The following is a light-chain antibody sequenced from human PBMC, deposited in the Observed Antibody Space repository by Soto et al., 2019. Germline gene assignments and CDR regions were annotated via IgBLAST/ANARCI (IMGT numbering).Light chain of an antibody. CDR3: QQYGGPPWT. V-gene: IGKV3-20*01. CDR2: GAS. Sequence: EIVLTQSPGTLSLSPGERATLSCRASQSVSRSYLAWYQQKPGQAPRLLLYGASSRATGIPDRFSGSGSGTDFPLTISRLDPEDFAVYYCQQYGGPPWTFGQGTKVEIK. CDR1: QSVSRSY. J-gene: IGKJ1*01.